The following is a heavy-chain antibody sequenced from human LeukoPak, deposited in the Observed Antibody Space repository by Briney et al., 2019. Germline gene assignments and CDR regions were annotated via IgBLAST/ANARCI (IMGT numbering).Heavy chain of an antibody. J-gene: IGHJ4*02. D-gene: IGHD3-3*01. CDR3: ARGDLDY. V-gene: IGHV3-23*01. CDR2: ISHSGGGT. Sequence: QTGGSLRLSCAASGFTFTDYAMSWVRQAPEKGLEWVSTISHSGGGTYYAESVKGRFTISRDNSKNTVYLQMNSLGAEDTAVYYCARGDLDYWGQGTLVTVSS. CDR1: GFTFTDYA.